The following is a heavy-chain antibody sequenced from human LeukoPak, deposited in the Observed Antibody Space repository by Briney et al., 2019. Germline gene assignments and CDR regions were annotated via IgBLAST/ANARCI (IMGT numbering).Heavy chain of an antibody. CDR1: GGSISSGGHS. CDR2: IYHSGSGST. D-gene: IGHD7-27*01. Sequence: SETLSLTCTVSGGSISSGGHSWSWIRQPPGKGLEWVGYIYHSGSGSTYYNPSLKSRVTISVDTSKNQFSLKLSSVTAADTAVYYCARVNKKLGRPFHFDYWGQGTLVTVSS. CDR3: ARVNKKLGRPFHFDY. V-gene: IGHV4-30-2*01. J-gene: IGHJ4*02.